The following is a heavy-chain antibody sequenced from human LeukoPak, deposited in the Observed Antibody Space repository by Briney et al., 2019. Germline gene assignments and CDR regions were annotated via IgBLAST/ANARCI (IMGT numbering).Heavy chain of an antibody. J-gene: IGHJ4*02. CDR1: GFIFSNYA. V-gene: IGHV3-23*01. CDR3: AKDLYSNYGPADY. Sequence: GGSLRLSCIVSGFIFSNYAMSWVRQAPGKGLEWVSTINGGGVNTHYADSVGGRFTISRDNSKNTLFLQMNSLRDEDTAVYYCAKDLYSNYGPADYWGQGNLVTVSS. CDR2: INGGGVNT. D-gene: IGHD4-11*01.